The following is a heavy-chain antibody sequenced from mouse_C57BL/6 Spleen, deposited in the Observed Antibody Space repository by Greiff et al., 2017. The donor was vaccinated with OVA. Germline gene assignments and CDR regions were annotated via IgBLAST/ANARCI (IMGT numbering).Heavy chain of an antibody. Sequence: EVKLVESGGGLVQPKGSLKLSCAASGFSFNTYAMNWVRQAPGKGLEWVARIRSKSNNYATYYADSVKDRFTISRDDSESMLYLQMNNLKTEDTAMYYCVRHEGTTSGGFAYWGQGTLVTVSA. D-gene: IGHD1-1*01. V-gene: IGHV10-1*01. CDR3: VRHEGTTSGGFAY. CDR1: GFSFNTYA. CDR2: IRSKSNNYAT. J-gene: IGHJ3*01.